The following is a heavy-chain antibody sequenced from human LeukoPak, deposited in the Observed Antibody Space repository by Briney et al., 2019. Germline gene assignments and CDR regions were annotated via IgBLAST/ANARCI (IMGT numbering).Heavy chain of an antibody. V-gene: IGHV4-34*01. CDR1: GGSFSGYY. J-gene: IGHJ5*02. CDR2: INHSGST. D-gene: IGHD3-9*01. Sequence: SETLSLTCAVYGGSFSGYYWSWIRQPPGKGLEWIGEINHSGSTNYNPSLKSRVTISVDTSKNQFSLKLSSVTAADTAVYYCARRRDILTGWGPQKNWFDPWGQGTLVTVSS. CDR3: ARRRDILTGWGPQKNWFDP.